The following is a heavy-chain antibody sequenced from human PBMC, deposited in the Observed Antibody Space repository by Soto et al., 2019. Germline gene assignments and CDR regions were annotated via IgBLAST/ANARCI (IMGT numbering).Heavy chain of an antibody. D-gene: IGHD5-12*01. Sequence: QVQLVESGGGVVQPGRSLRLSCAASGFTFSSYGMHWVRQAPGKGLEWVAVIWYDGSNKYYADSVKGRFTISRDNSKYTLYLQMNSRRAEDTAVYYCARDPHARDGYKYYFDYWGQGTLVTVSS. CDR2: IWYDGSNK. V-gene: IGHV3-33*01. CDR1: GFTFSSYG. CDR3: ARDPHARDGYKYYFDY. J-gene: IGHJ4*02.